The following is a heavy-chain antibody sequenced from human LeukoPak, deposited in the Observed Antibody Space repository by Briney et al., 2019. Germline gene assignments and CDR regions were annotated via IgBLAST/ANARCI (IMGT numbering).Heavy chain of an antibody. CDR1: GYTFTGYY. D-gene: IGHD4-17*01. V-gene: IGHV1-2*02. CDR2: INPNSGGT. J-gene: IGHJ3*02. CDR3: ASGPFLTVNDAFDI. Sequence: ASVKVSCEAAGYTFTGYYMHWVRQAPGQGLEWMGWINPNSGGTNYAQKFQGRVTMTRDTSISTAYMELSRLRSDDTAVYYCASGPFLTVNDAFDIWGQGTMVTVSS.